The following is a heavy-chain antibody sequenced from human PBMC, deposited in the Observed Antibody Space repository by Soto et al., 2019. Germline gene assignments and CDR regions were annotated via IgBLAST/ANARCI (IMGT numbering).Heavy chain of an antibody. J-gene: IGHJ6*02. V-gene: IGHV1-18*01. CDR1: GYTFTSYA. CDR3: ARDRGADCTNGVCSLYYYYYGMDV. CDR2: IRVYNGNT. D-gene: IGHD2-8*01. Sequence: ASVKVSCKASGYTFTSYAISWVRQAPGQGLEWMGWIRVYNGNTNYAQKLQGRVTMTTDTSTSTAYMELRSLKSDDTAVYYCARDRGADCTNGVCSLYYYYYGMDVWGQGTTVTVSS.